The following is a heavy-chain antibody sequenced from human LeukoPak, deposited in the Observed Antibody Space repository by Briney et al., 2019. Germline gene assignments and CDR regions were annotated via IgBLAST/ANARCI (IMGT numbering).Heavy chain of an antibody. V-gene: IGHV3-48*03. CDR3: ARSPKDATAL. D-gene: IGHD2-15*01. CDR2: ISSSGNAI. J-gene: IGHJ4*02. CDR1: GFTFSNYE. Sequence: GGSLRLSCVTSGFTFSNYEMNWVRQAPGKGLEYVSYISSSGNAIHYADSVKGRFTISRDNAKNSVYLQMSSLRAEDTAVYYCARSPKDATALWGQGTLVTVSS.